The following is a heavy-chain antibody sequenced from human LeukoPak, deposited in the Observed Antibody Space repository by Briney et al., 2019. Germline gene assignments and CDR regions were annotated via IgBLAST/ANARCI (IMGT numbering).Heavy chain of an antibody. CDR2: INQDGGEI. D-gene: IGHD3-10*01. CDR3: VRAHHPGGWFDP. J-gene: IGHJ5*02. CDR1: RFTFETSW. Sequence: GGSLRLSCVASRFTFETSWMTWVRQAPGKGLEWVASINQDGGEIHYVDSVKGRFTISRDNAKNSLYLQMNSLTAEDTAVHYCVRAHHPGGWFDPWGQGTLVTVSS. V-gene: IGHV3-7*04.